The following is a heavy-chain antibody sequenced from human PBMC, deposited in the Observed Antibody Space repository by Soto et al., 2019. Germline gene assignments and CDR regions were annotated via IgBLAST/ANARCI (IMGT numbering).Heavy chain of an antibody. CDR2: IYYSGST. Sequence: PSETLSLTCTVSGGSISSYYWSWIRQPPGKGLEWIGYIYYSGSTNYNPSLKSRVTISVDTSKNQFSLKLSSVTAADTAVYYCGRDETQFGDYYYGMDVWGQGTTVTVSS. CDR1: GGSISSYY. V-gene: IGHV4-59*01. J-gene: IGHJ6*02. CDR3: GRDETQFGDYYYGMDV. D-gene: IGHD3-10*01.